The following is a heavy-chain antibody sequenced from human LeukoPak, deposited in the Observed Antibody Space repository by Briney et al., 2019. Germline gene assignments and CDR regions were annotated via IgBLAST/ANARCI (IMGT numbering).Heavy chain of an antibody. CDR2: IYPDDSDT. J-gene: IGHJ4*02. V-gene: IGHV5-51*01. CDR1: GFSFTTYW. D-gene: IGHD2-15*01. CDR3: ARVGGYCSGGSCSHFDY. Sequence: GESLKISCKASGFSFTTYWIGWVRQMPGKGLEWMGIIYPDDSDTRYSPSFQGQVTISADKSISTAYLQWSSLKASDTDMYYCARVGGYCSGGSCSHFDYWGQGTLVTVSS.